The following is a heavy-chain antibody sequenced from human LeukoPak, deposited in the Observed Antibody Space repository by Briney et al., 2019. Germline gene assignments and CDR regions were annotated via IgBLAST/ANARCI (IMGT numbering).Heavy chain of an antibody. J-gene: IGHJ4*02. CDR2: INHSGST. D-gene: IGHD3-9*01. CDR3: AREGGVGILTGYYRVTPIGYFDY. CDR1: GGSISSYY. Sequence: SETLSLTCTVSGGSISSYYWSWIRQPPGKGLEWIGEINHSGSTNYNPSLKSRVTISVDTSKNQFSLKLSSVTAADTAVYYCAREGGVGILTGYYRVTPIGYFDYWGQGTLVTVSS. V-gene: IGHV4-34*01.